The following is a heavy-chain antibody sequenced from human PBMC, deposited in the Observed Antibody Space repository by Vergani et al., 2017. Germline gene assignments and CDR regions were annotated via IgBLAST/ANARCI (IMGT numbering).Heavy chain of an antibody. J-gene: IGHJ5*02. V-gene: IGHV4-61*02. Sequence: QVQLQESGPGLVKPSQTLALTCAVSGASMSSGSYYWTWIRQPAGKGLEWIGRIYFNGNTNYNPSLKNRVTMSVDTSKNQFSLRLTSVTAADSAIYYCAGDTHSLQRADRWGQGLLVSVSS. D-gene: IGHD5-18*01. CDR1: GASMSSGSYY. CDR2: IYFNGNT. CDR3: AGDTHSLQRADR.